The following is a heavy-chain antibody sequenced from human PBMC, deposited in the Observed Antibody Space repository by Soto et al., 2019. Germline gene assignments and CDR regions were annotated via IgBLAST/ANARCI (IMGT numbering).Heavy chain of an antibody. CDR2: ISYDGGDR. CDR1: GFTFGNYG. V-gene: IGHV3-30*03. CDR3: ARELAVAGFTFDY. D-gene: IGHD6-19*01. J-gene: IGHJ4*02. Sequence: PGGSLRLSCAGSGFTFGNYGMHWLRQAPGKGLEWLTVISYDGGDRYYADSVKGRFTISRDNSKNTLYLQMNSLRAEDTAVYYCARELAVAGFTFDYWGQGTLVTVSS.